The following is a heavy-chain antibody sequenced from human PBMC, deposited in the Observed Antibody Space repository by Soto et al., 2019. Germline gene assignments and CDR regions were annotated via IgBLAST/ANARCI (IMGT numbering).Heavy chain of an antibody. CDR2: IKQDGSEK. J-gene: IGHJ4*02. CDR3: ARQRGCDY. CDR1: GFTFSGYS. V-gene: IGHV3-7*01. Sequence: EVQLVESGGGLVQPGGSLRLSCAASGFTFSGYSMSWVRQAPGKGLEWVANIKQDGSEKYYVDSVKGRFTISRDNAKNSLYLQMTSLRADDTAVYYCARQRGCDYWGQGTLVTVSS. D-gene: IGHD1-1*01.